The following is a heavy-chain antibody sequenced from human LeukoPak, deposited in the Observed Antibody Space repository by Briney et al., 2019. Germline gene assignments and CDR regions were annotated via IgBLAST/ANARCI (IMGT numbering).Heavy chain of an antibody. CDR1: GFTFSSYG. D-gene: IGHD6-19*01. CDR2: ISYDGSNK. J-gene: IGHJ3*02. CDR3: AKDLTPRQWLVDAFDI. Sequence: GRSLRLSCAASGFTFSSYGMHWVRQAPGKGLEWVAVISYDGSNKYYADSVKGRFTISRDNSKNTLYLQMNSLRAEDTAVYYCAKDLTPRQWLVDAFDIWGQGTMVTVSS. V-gene: IGHV3-30*18.